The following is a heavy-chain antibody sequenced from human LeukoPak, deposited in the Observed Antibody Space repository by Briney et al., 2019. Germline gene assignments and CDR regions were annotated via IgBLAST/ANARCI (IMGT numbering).Heavy chain of an antibody. CDR1: GFTFSSYA. CDR3: ARDHNYAFDN. D-gene: IGHD1-1*01. V-gene: IGHV3-48*04. Sequence: GGSLRLSCAASGFTFSSYAMSWVRQAPGKGLEWISYIGISSGNTKYADSVKGRFTISADNARNSLYLQMNSLRVEDTAVYYCARDHNYAFDNWGQGTLVSVSS. CDR2: IGISSGNT. J-gene: IGHJ4*02.